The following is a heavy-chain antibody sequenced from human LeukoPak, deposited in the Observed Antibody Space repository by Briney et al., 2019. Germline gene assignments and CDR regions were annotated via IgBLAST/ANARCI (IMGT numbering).Heavy chain of an antibody. J-gene: IGHJ4*02. D-gene: IGHD4-17*01. CDR1: GFTFSSFW. CDR2: IKEDGSEK. V-gene: IGHV3-7*01. CDR3: ARARHYARDY. Sequence: PGGSLRLSCAASGFTFSSFWMTWVRQALGKGLEWVANIKEDGSEKYYVDSVKGRFTISRDNAKNSLYLQMNSLRAEDTAVYYCARARHYARDYWGQGTLVTVSS.